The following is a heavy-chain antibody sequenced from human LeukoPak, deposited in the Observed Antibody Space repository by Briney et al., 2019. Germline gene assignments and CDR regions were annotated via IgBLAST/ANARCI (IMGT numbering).Heavy chain of an antibody. CDR3: AKRDYYSFDY. Sequence: GGSLRLSCAASGFTFNSCAMSWVRQAPGKGLEWVSTISDSGTSTFYADSVKGRFTISRDNSKNTLYVQMNSLRAEDTAVYYCAKRDYYSFDYWDQGTLVTVSS. J-gene: IGHJ4*02. D-gene: IGHD2/OR15-2a*01. CDR2: ISDSGTST. CDR1: GFTFNSCA. V-gene: IGHV3-23*01.